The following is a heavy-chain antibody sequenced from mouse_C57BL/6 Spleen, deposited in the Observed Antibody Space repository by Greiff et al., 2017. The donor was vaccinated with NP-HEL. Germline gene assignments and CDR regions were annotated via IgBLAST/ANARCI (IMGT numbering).Heavy chain of an antibody. CDR1: GYTFTSYW. CDR3: ASINTGRRIDD. D-gene: IGHD1-1*01. Sequence: QVQLQQPGTELVKPGASVKLSCKASGYTFTSYWMHWVKQRPGQGLEWIGNINPSNGGTNYNEKFKSKATLTVDKSSSPAYMQLSSLTSEDSAVCDSASINTGRRIDDWGQGTTLTVSS. CDR2: INPSNGGT. J-gene: IGHJ1*01. V-gene: IGHV1-53*01.